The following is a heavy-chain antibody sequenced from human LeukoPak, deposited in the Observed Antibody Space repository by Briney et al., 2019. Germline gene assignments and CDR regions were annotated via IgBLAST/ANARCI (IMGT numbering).Heavy chain of an antibody. CDR3: ARGSSY. Sequence: PSETLSRTCAVYGGSFSGYYWSWIRQPPGKGLEWIGEINHSGSTNYNPSLKSRVTISVDTSKNQFSLKLSSVTAADTAVYYCARGSSYWGQGTLVTVSS. J-gene: IGHJ4*02. CDR2: INHSGST. CDR1: GGSFSGYY. V-gene: IGHV4-34*01.